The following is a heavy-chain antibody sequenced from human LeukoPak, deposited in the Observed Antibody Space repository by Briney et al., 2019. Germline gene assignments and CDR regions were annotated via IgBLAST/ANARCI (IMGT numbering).Heavy chain of an antibody. CDR3: ARARWTSTVTTYYLDF. D-gene: IGHD4-17*01. J-gene: IGHJ4*02. CDR1: GYIFTDYA. V-gene: IGHV1-3*01. Sequence: ASVKVSCKASGYIFTDYAIQWVRQAPGQGLEWMGWINAGNGKTKYSQKFQGRVTITRDTSESTAYMELSGLRSDDTAVYYCARARWTSTVTTYYLDFWGQGTLVTVSS. CDR2: INAGNGKT.